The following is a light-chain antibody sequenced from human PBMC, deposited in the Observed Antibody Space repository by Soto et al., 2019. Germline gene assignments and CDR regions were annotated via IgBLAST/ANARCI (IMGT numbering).Light chain of an antibody. CDR2: WAS. Sequence: DIVMTQSPDSLAVSLGERATINCKSSQSVLYNSNNKNYLAWFQQKSGQPPKLLIYWASTRESGVPDRFSGSGSGTDFTLTVSSLQAEDVAVYYCQQYYNPPWTFGQGTRVEIK. CDR1: QSVLYNSNNKNY. CDR3: QQYYNPPWT. V-gene: IGKV4-1*01. J-gene: IGKJ1*01.